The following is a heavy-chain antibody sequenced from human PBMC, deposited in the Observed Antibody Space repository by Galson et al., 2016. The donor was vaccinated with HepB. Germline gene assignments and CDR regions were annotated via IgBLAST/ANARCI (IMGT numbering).Heavy chain of an antibody. J-gene: IGHJ4*02. CDR1: GGSISTSNW. CDR3: TRDPPLYGSGSYFPHFDY. D-gene: IGHD3-10*01. Sequence: ETLSLTCTVSGGSISTSNWWSWVRQPPGKGLEWIGEIYHSGTTNYNPSLKSRVTISVDKSKNQFSLKLNSVAAADTAVYYCTRDPPLYGSGSYFPHFDYWGQGTLVTVSS. CDR2: IYHSGTT. V-gene: IGHV4-4*02.